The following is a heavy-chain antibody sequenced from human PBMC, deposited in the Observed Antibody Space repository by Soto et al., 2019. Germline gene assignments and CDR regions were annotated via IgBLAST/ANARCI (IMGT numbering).Heavy chain of an antibody. J-gene: IGHJ6*03. Sequence: PSETLSLTCAVYGGSFSGYYWSWIRQPPGKGPEWIWEINHSGSTNYNPSLKSRVTISVDTSKNQFSLKLSSVTAADTAVYYCARYLRFYYYYMDVWGKGTTVPVSS. CDR3: ARYLRFYYYYMDV. V-gene: IGHV4-34*01. CDR1: GGSFSGYY. D-gene: IGHD4-17*01. CDR2: INHSGST.